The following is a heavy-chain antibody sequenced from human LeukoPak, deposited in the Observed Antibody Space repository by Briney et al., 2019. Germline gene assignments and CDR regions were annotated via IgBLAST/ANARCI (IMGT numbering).Heavy chain of an antibody. CDR2: ITRDGGGT. V-gene: IGHV3-43*01. CDR3: AKDCMTGSAGCLEP. CDR1: GFTFDRYT. D-gene: IGHD1-20*01. J-gene: IGHJ5*02. Sequence: GGSLRLSCAASGFTFDRYTMYWVRQPPGKGLEWVSLITRDGGGTYYADSVKGRFTISRDNSKNTLFLQMKNLRAEDTAVYFCAKDCMTGSAGCLEPRGQGTLVTVSS.